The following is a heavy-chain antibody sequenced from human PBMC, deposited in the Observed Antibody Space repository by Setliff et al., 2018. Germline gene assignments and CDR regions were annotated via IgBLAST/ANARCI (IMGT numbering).Heavy chain of an antibody. J-gene: IGHJ6*03. CDR3: ARERGDIVSTTSYYYYMDV. CDR2: IIPIFGTT. Sequence: AVKVSCKASRGTFRSYGITWVQQPPGQGREWMGGIIPIFGTTDYAQKFQGRVTITTDESTSTAYMEMSSLRSEDTAVYYCARERGDIVSTTSYYYYMDVWGKGTTVTVSS. V-gene: IGHV1-69*05. CDR1: RGTFRSYG. D-gene: IGHD5-12*01.